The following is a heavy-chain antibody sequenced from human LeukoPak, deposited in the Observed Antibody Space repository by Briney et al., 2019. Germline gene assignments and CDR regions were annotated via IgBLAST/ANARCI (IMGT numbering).Heavy chain of an antibody. CDR2: VHYTGTT. CDR1: GVSMSSYY. CDR3: ARGAGVRYFDWSYFDY. J-gene: IGHJ4*02. V-gene: IGHV4-59*12. D-gene: IGHD3-9*01. Sequence: SETLSLTCSVSGVSMSSYYWSWIRQPPGKGLEWIGYVHYTGTTNYNASLKSRVTISVDTSKNQFSLKLSSVTAADTAVYYCARGAGVRYFDWSYFDYWGQGTLVTVSS.